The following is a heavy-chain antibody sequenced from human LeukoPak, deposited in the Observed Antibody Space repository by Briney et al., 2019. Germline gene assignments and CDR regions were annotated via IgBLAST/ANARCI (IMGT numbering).Heavy chain of an antibody. CDR2: ISSDGSGSST. J-gene: IGHJ4*02. CDR1: GFTLSGSW. Sequence: PGGSLRLSCAASGFTLSGSWMHWVRQAPGKGLLWVSRISSDGSGSSTMYADSVKGRFTISRDDAKNTLYLQMNSLRGEDTAVYYCVKSRGWPDYWGQGTLVTVSS. D-gene: IGHD5-24*01. V-gene: IGHV3-74*03. CDR3: VKSRGWPDY.